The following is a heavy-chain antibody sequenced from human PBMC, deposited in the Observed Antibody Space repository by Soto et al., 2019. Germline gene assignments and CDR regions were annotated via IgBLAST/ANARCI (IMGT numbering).Heavy chain of an antibody. CDR1: GFIFSSYG. CDR3: ARDIVPAAKYYFDS. Sequence: GGSLRLSCAASGFIFSSYGMHWVRQAPGKGLEWVAVIWYDGSDKYYADSVKGRFTISRDNSKNTLYLQMNSLRAEDTAVYYCARDIVPAAKYYFDSWGQGTLVTVSS. V-gene: IGHV3-33*01. CDR2: IWYDGSDK. D-gene: IGHD2-2*01. J-gene: IGHJ4*02.